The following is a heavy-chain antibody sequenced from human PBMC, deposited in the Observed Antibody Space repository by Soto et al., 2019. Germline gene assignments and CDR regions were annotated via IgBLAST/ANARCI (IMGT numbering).Heavy chain of an antibody. CDR2: IYYSGST. V-gene: IGHV4-61*08. Sequence: QVQLQESGPGLVKPSETLSLTCTVSVSGGSVSTGVHYWSWIRQPPGKGLEWIGYIYYSGSTNYNPSLKSRVTISVDTSKNQSSLKLTSVTAADTAVYYCARGYYTSWYWFERWGRGTLVTVSS. D-gene: IGHD6-13*01. J-gene: IGHJ2*01. CDR3: ARGYYTSWYWFER. CDR1: GGSVSTGVHY.